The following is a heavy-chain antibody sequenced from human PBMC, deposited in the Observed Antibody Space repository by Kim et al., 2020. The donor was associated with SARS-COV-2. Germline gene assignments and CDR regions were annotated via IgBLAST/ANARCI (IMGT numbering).Heavy chain of an antibody. Sequence: GGSLRLSCAASGFTFSSYSMNWVRPAPGQGLEWVSSISSSSSYTYYADSETGRFTISSYNAKNSLYLQMNSLRDEDTAEYYSSVCGGSAVVDYSGQGT. J-gene: IGHJ4*02. CDR2: ISSSSSYT. V-gene: IGHV3-21*04. D-gene: IGHD3-16*01. CDR1: GFTFSSYS. CDR3: SVCGGSAVVDY.